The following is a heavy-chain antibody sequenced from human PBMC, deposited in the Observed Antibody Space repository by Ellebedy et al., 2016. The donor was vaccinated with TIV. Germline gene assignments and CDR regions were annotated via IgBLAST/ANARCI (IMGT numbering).Heavy chain of an antibody. J-gene: IGHJ4*02. CDR1: GFTFSSYS. V-gene: IGHV3-48*02. CDR2: ISSSSKTR. CDR3: ASSFGYNYGYFDY. Sequence: GEFLKISCAASGFTFSSYSMNWVRQAPGKGLEWVSYISSSSKTRYYVESVKGRFTISRDNAKNSLHLEMNSLRDEDTAVYYCASSFGYNYGYFDYWGQGTLVTVSS. D-gene: IGHD5-18*01.